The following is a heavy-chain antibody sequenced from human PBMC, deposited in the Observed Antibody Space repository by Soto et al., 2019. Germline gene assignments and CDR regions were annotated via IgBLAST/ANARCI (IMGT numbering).Heavy chain of an antibody. J-gene: IGHJ6*03. V-gene: IGHV3-33*01. CDR2: IWYDGSDK. Sequence: SLRLSCAASGFTFSSYGMHWVRQAPGKGLEWVAVIWYDGSDKYYADSVKGRFTVSRDNSKNTLYLQMNSLRAEDTAVYYCARGKGHYYYYMDVWGKGTTVTVSS. CDR1: GFTFSSYG. CDR3: ARGKGHYYYYMDV.